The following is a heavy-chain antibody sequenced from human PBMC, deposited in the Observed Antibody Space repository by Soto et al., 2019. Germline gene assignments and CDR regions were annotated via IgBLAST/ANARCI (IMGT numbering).Heavy chain of an antibody. Sequence: SQTLSLTCAISGDSVSSNSAAWNWIRQSPSRGLEWLGRTYYRSKWYNDYAVSVKSRITINPDTSKNQFSLQLNSVTPEDTAVYYCARGRATSHSSTGQDQDKYYFDYWGQGTLVTVSS. CDR1: GDSVSSNSAA. CDR3: ARGRATSHSSTGQDQDKYYFDY. CDR2: TYYRSKWYN. D-gene: IGHD6-13*01. V-gene: IGHV6-1*01. J-gene: IGHJ4*02.